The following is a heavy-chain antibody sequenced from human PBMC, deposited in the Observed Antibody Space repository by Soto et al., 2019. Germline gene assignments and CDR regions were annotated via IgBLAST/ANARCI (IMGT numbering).Heavy chain of an antibody. CDR3: ARDLVSGSDFWRAYNGGYFVY. CDR1: GYTFRNYG. Sequence: QVQLVQSGAEVKRPGASVKVSCKASGYTFRNYGITWVRQAPGQGLEWMAWISPYNGNTNYAQDLQGRVTMTTDTSTSTAYMEVRSLTSEDTAMYYCARDLVSGSDFWRAYNGGYFVYWGQGTLVTVSS. J-gene: IGHJ4*02. D-gene: IGHD3-3*01. CDR2: ISPYNGNT. V-gene: IGHV1-18*01.